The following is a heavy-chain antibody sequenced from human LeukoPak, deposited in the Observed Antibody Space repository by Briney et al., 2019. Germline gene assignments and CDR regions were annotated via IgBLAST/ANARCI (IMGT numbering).Heavy chain of an antibody. CDR2: ILYDGSNK. Sequence: PGGSLRLSCATSGFRFSSYGMHWVRQAPGKGLEWVSFILYDGSNKYYADSVKGRFTISRDDSKKTVYLQMNSLKSEDTAVYFCAKDGNCAGDCSWGQGTLVTVSS. CDR3: AKDGNCAGDCS. D-gene: IGHD2-21*02. J-gene: IGHJ4*02. CDR1: GFRFSSYG. V-gene: IGHV3-30*02.